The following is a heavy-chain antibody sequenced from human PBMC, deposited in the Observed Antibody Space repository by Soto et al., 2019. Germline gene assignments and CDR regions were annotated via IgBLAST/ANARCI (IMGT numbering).Heavy chain of an antibody. CDR3: ARGRYCLTGRCFPNWFDS. CDR2: IYKSATT. CDR1: GDSISTADYF. J-gene: IGHJ5*01. Sequence: SETLSLTCSVSGDSISTADYFWAWIRQPPGQALEYIGYIYKSATTYYNPSFESRVAISLDTSKSQFSLNVASVTAADTAVYFCARGRYCLTGRCFPNWFDSWGQGTLVTVSS. V-gene: IGHV4-30-4*01. D-gene: IGHD2-15*01.